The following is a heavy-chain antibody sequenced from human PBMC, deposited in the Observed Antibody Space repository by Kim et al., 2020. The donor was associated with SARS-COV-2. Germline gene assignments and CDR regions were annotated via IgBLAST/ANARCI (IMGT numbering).Heavy chain of an antibody. CDR3: ARGGYYDFWSGLKSDAFDI. CDR1: GFTFSSYG. CDR2: IWYDGSNK. J-gene: IGHJ3*02. D-gene: IGHD3-3*01. V-gene: IGHV3-33*01. Sequence: GGSLRLSCAASGFTFSSYGMHWVRQAPGKGLEWVAVIWYDGSNKYYADSVKGRFTISRDNSKNTLYLQMNSLRAEDTAVYYCARGGYYDFWSGLKSDAFDIWGQGTMVTVSS.